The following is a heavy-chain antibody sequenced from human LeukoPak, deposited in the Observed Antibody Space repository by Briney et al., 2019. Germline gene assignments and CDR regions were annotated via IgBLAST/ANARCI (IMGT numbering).Heavy chain of an antibody. Sequence: ASVKVSCKASGYNLNTYHMHWVRQAPGQGLEWMGIVTSTGTTTICAQKFQGRVTMTRDTSTSTVYMDLSSLRSDDTAVYYCATEYVRTHYFDWWGQGTLVTVSS. V-gene: IGHV1-46*02. D-gene: IGHD3-16*01. CDR1: GYNLNTYH. CDR2: VTSTGTTT. CDR3: ATEYVRTHYFDW. J-gene: IGHJ4*02.